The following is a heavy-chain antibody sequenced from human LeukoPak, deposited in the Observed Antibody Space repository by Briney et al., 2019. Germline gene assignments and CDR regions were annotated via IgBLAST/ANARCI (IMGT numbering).Heavy chain of an antibody. CDR1: GGPISSYY. CDR2: IYYSGST. Sequence: SETLSLTCTVSGGPISSYYWSWIRQPPGKGLEWIGYIYYSGSTNYNPSLKSRVTISVDTSKNQFSLKLSSVTAADTAVYYCARHISLFRGAAGDAFDIWGQGTMVTVSS. J-gene: IGHJ3*02. D-gene: IGHD3-10*01. V-gene: IGHV4-59*08. CDR3: ARHISLFRGAAGDAFDI.